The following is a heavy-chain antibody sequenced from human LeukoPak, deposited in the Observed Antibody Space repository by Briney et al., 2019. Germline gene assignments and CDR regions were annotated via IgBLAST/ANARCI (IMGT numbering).Heavy chain of an antibody. CDR2: IYHSGST. CDR3: ARDRSTS. V-gene: IGHV4-38-2*02. J-gene: IGHJ4*02. Sequence: KPSETRSLTCTVSGYSISSGYYWGWIRQPPGKGLEWIGSIYHSGSTYYNPSLKSRVTISVDTSKNQFSLKLSSVTAADTAVYYCARDRSTSWGQGTLVTVSS. CDR1: GYSISSGYY. D-gene: IGHD5/OR15-5a*01.